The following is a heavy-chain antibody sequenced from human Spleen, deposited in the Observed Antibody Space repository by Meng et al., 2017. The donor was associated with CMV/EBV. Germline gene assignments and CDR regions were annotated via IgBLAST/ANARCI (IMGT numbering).Heavy chain of an antibody. J-gene: IGHJ5*02. CDR1: GGSIGRTTYY. D-gene: IGHD2-15*01. Sequence: SETLSLTCTVSGGSIGRTTYYWGWIRQPPGKGLEWIGSIFHSGNTYYSSSLKSRVTISVDTSKNQFSLNLRSVTAAETAVYFCIRDMGRYCSGGRCYISWGQGALVTVSS. CDR2: IFHSGNT. V-gene: IGHV4-39*07. CDR3: IRDMGRYCSGGRCYIS.